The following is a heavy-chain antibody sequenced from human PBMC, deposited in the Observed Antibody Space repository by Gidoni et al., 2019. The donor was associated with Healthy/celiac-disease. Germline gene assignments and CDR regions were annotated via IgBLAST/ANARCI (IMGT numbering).Heavy chain of an antibody. Sequence: QVQLQESGPGLVKPSETLSLTCAVSGYSISSGYYWGWIRQPPGKGLEWIGSIYHRGSTYYNPSLKSRVTISVDTSKNQFSLKLSSVTAADTAVYYCARGIVGATSPGDYWGQGTLVTVSS. CDR1: GYSISSGYY. V-gene: IGHV4-38-2*01. D-gene: IGHD1-26*01. J-gene: IGHJ4*02. CDR2: IYHRGST. CDR3: ARGIVGATSPGDY.